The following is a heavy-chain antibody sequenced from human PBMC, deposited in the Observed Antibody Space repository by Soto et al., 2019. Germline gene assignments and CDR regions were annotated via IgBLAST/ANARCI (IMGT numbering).Heavy chain of an antibody. CDR1: GGTFSNYA. CDR3: ARGTRDCNRVSCHMPQGRFRYDMDV. D-gene: IGHD2-2*01. Sequence: QVQVVQSAAEVKKPGSSVKVSCKASGGTFSNYAVSWVRQAPGQGLEWLGGIIPMYGTPNYAGKFQGRVTITAEASTRTVFMELSRLRSDDAAVYYCARGTRDCNRVSCHMPQGRFRYDMDVWGQGTTVTFSS. J-gene: IGHJ6*02. CDR2: IIPMYGTP. V-gene: IGHV1-69*01.